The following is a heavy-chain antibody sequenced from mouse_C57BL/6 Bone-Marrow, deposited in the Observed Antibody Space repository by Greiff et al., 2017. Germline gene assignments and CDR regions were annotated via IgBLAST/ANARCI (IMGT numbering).Heavy chain of an antibody. CDR2: IYPRSGNT. Sequence: QVQLQQSGAELARPGASVKLSCKASGYTFTSYGISWVKQRTGQGLEWIGEIYPRSGNTYYNEKFKGKATLTADKASSTAYMVLRSLTSEDSAVYFCARDDGYSLYYYAMDYWGQGTSVTVSS. D-gene: IGHD2-3*01. V-gene: IGHV1-81*01. J-gene: IGHJ4*01. CDR3: ARDDGYSLYYYAMDY. CDR1: GYTFTSYG.